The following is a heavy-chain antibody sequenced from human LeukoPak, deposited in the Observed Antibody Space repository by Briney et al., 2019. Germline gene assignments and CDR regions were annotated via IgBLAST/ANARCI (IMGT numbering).Heavy chain of an antibody. CDR3: ARHKHSSGLASLDF. D-gene: IGHD5-18*01. V-gene: IGHV4-59*08. CDR2: ISYNGGT. J-gene: IGHJ4*02. Sequence: SETQSLTCTVSGGSISSYYWSWIRQPPGKGLEWIGYISYNGGTYSNPSLKSRVTISIDTSKNQFSLKLSSVTAADTAIFYCARHKHSSGLASLDFWGPGTLVTVSS. CDR1: GGSISSYY.